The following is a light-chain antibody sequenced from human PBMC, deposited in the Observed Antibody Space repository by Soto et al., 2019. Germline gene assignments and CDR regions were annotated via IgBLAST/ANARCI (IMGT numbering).Light chain of an antibody. J-gene: IGKJ1*01. CDR1: QSVRDRY. Sequence: EILLTQSPGTLSLSPGERATRSGRASQSVRDRYLAWYQQKPGQATSLLIYDTSTRATGVPDRFSASGAGTDFTLTISSLEPEDFAVYYCHPRSNWPWTFGPGTQVDIK. CDR2: DTS. CDR3: HPRSNWPWT. V-gene: IGKV3D-20*02.